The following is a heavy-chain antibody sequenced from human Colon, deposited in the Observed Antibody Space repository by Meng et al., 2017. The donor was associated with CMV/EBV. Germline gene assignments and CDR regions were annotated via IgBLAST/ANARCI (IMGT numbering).Heavy chain of an antibody. CDR2: ISAYNGNT. CDR1: GDTFIDFG. CDR3: ARELARGGY. V-gene: IGHV1-18*01. Sequence: VQLVQSGTEVEKPGAAVKVSCKASGDTFIDFGISWVRQAPGQGLEWMGWISAYNGNTNYAPEFQGRVTLTTDTSTTTDTSTTTVYMELRSLRSDDTAMYYCARELARGGYWGQGTLVTVSS. J-gene: IGHJ4*02.